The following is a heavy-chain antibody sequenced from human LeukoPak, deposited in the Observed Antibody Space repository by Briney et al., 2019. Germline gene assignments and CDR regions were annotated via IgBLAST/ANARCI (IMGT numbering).Heavy chain of an antibody. Sequence: GGSLRLSCAASGFTFSSYAMSWVRQAPGKGLEWVSAISGSGGSTYYADSVKGRFTISRDNAKNSLYLQMNSLRAEDTAVYYCARDGIRGYSSPEDTDYWGQGTLVTVSS. J-gene: IGHJ4*02. CDR2: ISGSGGST. V-gene: IGHV3-23*01. CDR3: ARDGIRGYSSPEDTDY. D-gene: IGHD6-13*01. CDR1: GFTFSSYA.